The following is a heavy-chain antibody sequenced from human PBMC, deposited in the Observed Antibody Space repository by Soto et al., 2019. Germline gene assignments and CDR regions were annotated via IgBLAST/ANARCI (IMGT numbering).Heavy chain of an antibody. D-gene: IGHD6-19*01. CDR3: ARDQPTYSSGWYAVDYFDY. CDR2: IKQDGSEK. CDR1: GFTFSSYW. V-gene: IGHV3-7*01. Sequence: GGSLRLSCAASGFTFSSYWMSWVRQAPGKGLEWVANIKQDGSEKYYVDSVKGRFTISRDNAKNSLYPQMNSLRAEDTAVYYCARDQPTYSSGWYAVDYFDYWGQGTLVTVS. J-gene: IGHJ4*02.